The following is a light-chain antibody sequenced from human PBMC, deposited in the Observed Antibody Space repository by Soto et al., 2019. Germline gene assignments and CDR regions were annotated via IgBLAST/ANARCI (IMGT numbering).Light chain of an antibody. V-gene: IGKV3-11*01. CDR3: QHRSK. J-gene: IGKJ4*02. CDR1: QSVITY. CDR2: GAS. Sequence: EIVLTQSPATLSLSPGERATLSCRASQSVITYLAWYQQKPGQAPRLLVYGASNRATGIPARFSGSGSGTDFTLTITSLEPEDSAAYYCQHRSKFGGGTKVEIK.